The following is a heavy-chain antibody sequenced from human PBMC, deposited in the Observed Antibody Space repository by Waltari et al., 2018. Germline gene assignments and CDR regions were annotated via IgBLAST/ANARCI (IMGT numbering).Heavy chain of an antibody. CDR1: GFSVSSTY. CDR3: ARDRKYYSSGWSVIFDY. V-gene: IGHV3-53*01. J-gene: IGHJ4*02. D-gene: IGHD6-19*01. CDR2: IYTSGST. Sequence: EVQLVESGGGLIQPGGSLRLSCAASGFSVSSTYMSWVRQAPGQGLEWVSVIYTSGSTDYADSVKGRFTISRDDSKNTLFLQMNNLRAEDTAVYYCARDRKYYSSGWSVIFDYWGQGTLVTVSS.